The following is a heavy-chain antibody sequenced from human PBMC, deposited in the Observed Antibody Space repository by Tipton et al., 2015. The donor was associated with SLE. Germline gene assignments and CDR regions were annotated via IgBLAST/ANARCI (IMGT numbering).Heavy chain of an antibody. V-gene: IGHV4-61*02. D-gene: IGHD1-26*01. CDR2: IYSNGAT. CDR3: ARDLGSPGNWFDP. Sequence: TLSLTCNVSGVSIMSGGYYWTWIRQPAGRGLEWIGRIYSNGATNYNPSLMSQVTISVDTPKNQFSLKLTSVTAADTAVYYCARDLGSPGNWFDPWGQGTLVTVSS. J-gene: IGHJ5*02. CDR1: GVSIMSGGYY.